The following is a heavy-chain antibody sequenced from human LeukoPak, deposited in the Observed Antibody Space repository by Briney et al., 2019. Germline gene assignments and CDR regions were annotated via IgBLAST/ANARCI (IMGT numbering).Heavy chain of an antibody. Sequence: GGSLRLSCAASGFTINTYAVNWVRHAPGKVLEWVSGIGGGGTEYYAGSVKGRFIISSDSSQNLVHLQMNSLTVEDTAVYYWARAQGALDYWGQGTLVTVSS. CDR1: GFTINTYA. CDR3: ARAQGALDY. V-gene: IGHV3-23*01. D-gene: IGHD1-26*01. J-gene: IGHJ4*02. CDR2: IGGGGTE.